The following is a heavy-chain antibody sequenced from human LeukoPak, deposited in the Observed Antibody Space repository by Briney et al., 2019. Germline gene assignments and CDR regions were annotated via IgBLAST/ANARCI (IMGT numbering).Heavy chain of an antibody. V-gene: IGHV3-11*06. J-gene: IGHJ4*02. CDR2: ISSSSSHT. CDR1: GFXFSDHY. D-gene: IGHD6-19*01. Sequence: PGGSLRLSCAGSGFXFSDHYISWIRQAPGKGLEWVSYISSSSSHTNYADSVKGRFTISRDNAKNSLYLQMNSLRAEDTAVYYCARGYSSGWFYWGQGTLVTVSS. CDR3: ARGYSSGWFY.